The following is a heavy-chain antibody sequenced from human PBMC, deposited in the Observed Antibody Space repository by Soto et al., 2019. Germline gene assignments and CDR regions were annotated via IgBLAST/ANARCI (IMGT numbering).Heavy chain of an antibody. V-gene: IGHV4-31*03. D-gene: IGHD5-18*01. CDR2: IYYSGST. CDR1: GGSISSGGYY. J-gene: IGHJ4*02. Sequence: SETLSLTCTVSGGSISSGGYYWSWIRQHPGKGLEWIGYIYYSGSTYYNPSLKSRVTISVDTSKNQFSLKLSSVTAADTAVYYCARDRSYGFGTKENLFDYWGQGTLVTVSS. CDR3: ARDRSYGFGTKENLFDY.